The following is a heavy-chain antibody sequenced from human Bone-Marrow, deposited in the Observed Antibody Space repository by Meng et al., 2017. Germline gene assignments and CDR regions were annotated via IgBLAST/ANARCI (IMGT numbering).Heavy chain of an antibody. V-gene: IGHV4-34*01. J-gene: IGHJ4*02. CDR2: INHSGST. D-gene: IGHD2-2*01. CDR3: ARRVCSSTSCYGGYFDY. CDR1: GGSFSGYY. Sequence: SETPSLTCAVYGGSFSGYYWSWIRQPPGKGLEWIGEINHSGSTNYNPSLKSRVTISVDTSKNQFSLKLSSVTAADTAVYYCARRVCSSTSCYGGYFDYWGQGTLVTVSS.